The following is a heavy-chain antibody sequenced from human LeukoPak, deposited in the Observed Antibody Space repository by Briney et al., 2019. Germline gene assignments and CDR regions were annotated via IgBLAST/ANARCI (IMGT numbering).Heavy chain of an antibody. J-gene: IGHJ5*02. CDR1: GGSISSGGYY. V-gene: IGHV4-31*03. CDR2: IYYSGST. D-gene: IGHD2-15*01. CDR3: ARAGYCSGGSRPSDVPFDP. Sequence: SQTLSLTCTVSGGSISSGGYYWSWIRQHPGKGLEWIGYIYYSGSTYYNPSLKSRVTISVDTSKNQFSLKLSSVTAADTAVYYCARAGYCSGGSRPSDVPFDPWGQGTLVTVSS.